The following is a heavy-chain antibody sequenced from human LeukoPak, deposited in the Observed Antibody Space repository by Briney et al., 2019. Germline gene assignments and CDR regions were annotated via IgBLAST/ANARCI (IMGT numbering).Heavy chain of an antibody. D-gene: IGHD6-13*01. J-gene: IGHJ4*02. CDR2: INHSGST. CDR3: AREDGGAAADRGAFDY. CDR1: GGSFSGYY. Sequence: SETLSLTCAVYGGSFSGYYWSWIRQPPGKGLEWIGEINHSGSTNYNPPLKSRVTISVDTSKNQFSLKLSSVTAADTAVYYCAREDGGAAADRGAFDYWGQGTLVTVSS. V-gene: IGHV4-34*01.